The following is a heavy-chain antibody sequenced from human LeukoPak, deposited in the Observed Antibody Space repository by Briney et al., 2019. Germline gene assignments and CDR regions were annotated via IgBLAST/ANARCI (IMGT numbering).Heavy chain of an antibody. D-gene: IGHD2-15*01. Sequence: GGSLRLSCAASGFTFSRYAMTWVRQAPGKGLEWVSAISGSDGSTYYADSVKGRFTISRDNPKNTLYLQVNSLRAEDTAVYYCAKQVVAADHWGQGTLVTVST. J-gene: IGHJ4*02. V-gene: IGHV3-23*01. CDR3: AKQVVAADH. CDR1: GFTFSRYA. CDR2: ISGSDGST.